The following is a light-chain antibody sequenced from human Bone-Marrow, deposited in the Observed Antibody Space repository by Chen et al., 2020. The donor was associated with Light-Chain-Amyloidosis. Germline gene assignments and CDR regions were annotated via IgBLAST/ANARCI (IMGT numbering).Light chain of an antibody. Sequence: QSALTQPASVSGSPGQSITISCTGTSSDVGGDNHVSWYQQHPDKAPNLMIYEVTNRPSWVPDRCSGSKSAKTASLPISGLQTEDEADYFCSSYTSTDTLVFGSGTRVTVL. CDR1: SSDVGGDNH. CDR3: SSYTSTDTLV. CDR2: EVT. V-gene: IGLV2-14*01. J-gene: IGLJ1*01.